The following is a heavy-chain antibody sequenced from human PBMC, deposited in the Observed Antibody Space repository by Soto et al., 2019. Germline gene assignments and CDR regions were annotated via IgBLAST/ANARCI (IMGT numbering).Heavy chain of an antibody. J-gene: IGHJ4*02. CDR2: ISYDGSNK. D-gene: IGHD3-10*01. Sequence: LRLSCAASGFTFSSYGMHWVRQAPGKGLEWVAVISYDGSNKYYAGSVKGRFTISRDNSKNTLYLQMNSLRAEDTAVYYCAKALRDVRGVIHPLFDYWGQGTLVTVSS. CDR1: GFTFSSYG. V-gene: IGHV3-30*18. CDR3: AKALRDVRGVIHPLFDY.